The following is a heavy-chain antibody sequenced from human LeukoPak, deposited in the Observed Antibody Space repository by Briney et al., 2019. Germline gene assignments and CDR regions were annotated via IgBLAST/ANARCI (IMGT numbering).Heavy chain of an antibody. J-gene: IGHJ4*02. V-gene: IGHV4-59*11. D-gene: IGHD6-6*01. CDR2: IYYSGST. CDR3: ARRGEYSSSFMTFDY. CDR1: GGSISSHY. Sequence: SETLSLTCTVSGGSISSHYWTWIRQPPGKGLEWIGNIYYSGSTNYNPSLKSRVTISVDTSKNQFSLKLSSVTAADTAVYYCARRGEYSSSFMTFDYWGQGILVTVSS.